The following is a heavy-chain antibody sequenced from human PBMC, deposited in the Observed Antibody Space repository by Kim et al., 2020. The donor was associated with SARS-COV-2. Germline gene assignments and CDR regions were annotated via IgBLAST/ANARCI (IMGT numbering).Heavy chain of an antibody. J-gene: IGHJ5*02. CDR2: INHSGST. D-gene: IGHD2-15*01. CDR3: ARGRPRVVVANWFDP. Sequence: SETLSLTCAVYGGSFSGYYWSWIRQPPGKGLEWIGEINHSGSTNYNPSLKSRVTISVDTSKNQFSLKLSSVTAADTAVYYCARGRPRVVVANWFDPWGQGTLVTVSS. V-gene: IGHV4-34*01. CDR1: GGSFSGYY.